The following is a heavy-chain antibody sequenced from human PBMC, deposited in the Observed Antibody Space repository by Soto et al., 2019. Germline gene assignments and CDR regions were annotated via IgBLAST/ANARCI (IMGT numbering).Heavy chain of an antibody. Sequence: ASVKVSCKASGYTFTDYYIHWVRQAPGQGLEWVGWINPDSGGTNLAQRFQGRVPMTSDTSINTAYMELSSLRSDDTAVYYCAIRTGQLAIISEFDGDWFFEVWGRGTLVTVSS. V-gene: IGHV1-2*02. CDR3: AIRTGQLAIISEFDGDWFFEV. J-gene: IGHJ2*01. CDR1: GYTFTDYY. CDR2: INPDSGGT. D-gene: IGHD2-2*01.